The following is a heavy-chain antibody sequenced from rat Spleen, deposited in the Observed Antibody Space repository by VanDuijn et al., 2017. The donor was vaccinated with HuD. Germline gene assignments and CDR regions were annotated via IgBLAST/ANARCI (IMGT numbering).Heavy chain of an antibody. CDR1: GYSITSNYR. Sequence: EVQLQESGPGLVTPSQSLSLTCSVTGYSITSNYRWNWIRKFPGHKLEWMGYINSAGSTKYDPSLKSRISISRDTSKNQFFLQVNSVTTEDTATYYCASLNWEGYFDYWGQGVLVTVSS. CDR3: ASLNWEGYFDY. D-gene: IGHD5-1*01. CDR2: INSAGST. V-gene: IGHV3-3*01. J-gene: IGHJ2*01.